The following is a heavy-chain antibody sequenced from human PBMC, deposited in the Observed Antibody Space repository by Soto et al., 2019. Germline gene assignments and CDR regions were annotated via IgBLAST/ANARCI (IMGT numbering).Heavy chain of an antibody. CDR3: AKAHSGYLDY. CDR1: GFTVSNNY. Sequence: PGGSLRLSCAVSGFTVSNNYMSWVRQAPGKGLEWVSAISGSGGSTYYADSVKGRFTISRDNSKDTLYLQMNSLRAEDTAVYYCAKAHSGYLDYWGQGTLVTVSS. CDR2: ISGSGGST. V-gene: IGHV3-23*01. J-gene: IGHJ4*02. D-gene: IGHD1-26*01.